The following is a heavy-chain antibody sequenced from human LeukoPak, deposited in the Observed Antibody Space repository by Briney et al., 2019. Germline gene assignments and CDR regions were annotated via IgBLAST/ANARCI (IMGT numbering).Heavy chain of an antibody. V-gene: IGHV4-39*01. CDR1: GGSINSSSYS. Sequence: SETLSLTCTVSGGSINSSSYSWGWIRQPPGKGLEWIGSIYHSGSTYYNSSLKSRVTISVDTSKNQFSLKLNSVTAADTAVYYCARPYKNWGFVYWGQGTLVTVSS. J-gene: IGHJ4*02. CDR2: IYHSGST. D-gene: IGHD7-27*01. CDR3: ARPYKNWGFVY.